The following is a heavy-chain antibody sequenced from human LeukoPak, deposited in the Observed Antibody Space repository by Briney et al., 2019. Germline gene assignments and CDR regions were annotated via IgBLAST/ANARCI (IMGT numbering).Heavy chain of an antibody. Sequence: ASVKVSCKASGYTFTSYGISWVRQAPGQGLEWMGWISAYNGNTNYAQKLQGRVTMTTDTSTSTAYMELRSLRSDDTAVYYCARGRTQYCSSASCYTWSYFDYWGQGTPVTVSS. J-gene: IGHJ4*02. CDR2: ISAYNGNT. CDR3: ARGRTQYCSSASCYTWSYFDY. D-gene: IGHD2-2*02. CDR1: GYTFTSYG. V-gene: IGHV1-18*01.